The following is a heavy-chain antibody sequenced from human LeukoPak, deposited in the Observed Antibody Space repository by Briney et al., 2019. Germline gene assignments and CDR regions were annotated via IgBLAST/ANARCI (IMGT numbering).Heavy chain of an antibody. J-gene: IGHJ3*02. Sequence: PGGSLRLSCAASGFTFSSYAMSWVRQAPGKGLEWVSAISGSGVSTSYADSVKGRFTISRDNSKNTLYLQMNSLRAEDTAVYYLAKDPCSGGSCYAFDIWGQGTMVTVSS. V-gene: IGHV3-23*01. CDR2: ISGSGVST. CDR3: AKDPCSGGSCYAFDI. D-gene: IGHD2-15*01. CDR1: GFTFSSYA.